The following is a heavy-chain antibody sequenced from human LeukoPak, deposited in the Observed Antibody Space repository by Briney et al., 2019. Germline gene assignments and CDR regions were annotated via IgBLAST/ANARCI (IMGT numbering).Heavy chain of an antibody. D-gene: IGHD5-18*01. V-gene: IGHV3-43*02. CDR1: GFTLDEYP. Sequence: PGGSLRLSCAASGFTLDEYPMHWVRQAPGKGLEWVSLISGDGGSTYYAASVKGRFPISRDNSKHSLHLQMNSLRTEDSALYYCAVMDTLMINLGMDVWVQGTTVTVSS. J-gene: IGHJ6*02. CDR3: AVMDTLMINLGMDV. CDR2: ISGDGGST.